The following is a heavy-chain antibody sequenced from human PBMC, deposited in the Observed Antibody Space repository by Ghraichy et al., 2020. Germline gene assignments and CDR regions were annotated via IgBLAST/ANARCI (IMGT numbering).Heavy chain of an antibody. CDR1: GGSISSSSYY. V-gene: IGHV4-39*01. CDR3: ARSATRSSYDYIWGSYRPAPGFDY. CDR2: IYYSGST. J-gene: IGHJ4*02. Sequence: SETLSLTCTVSGGSISSSSYYWGWIRQPPGKGLEWIGSIYYSGSTYYNPSLKSRVTISVDTSKNQFSLKLSSVTAADTAVYYCARSATRSSYDYIWGSYRPAPGFDYWGQGTLVTVSS. D-gene: IGHD3-16*02.